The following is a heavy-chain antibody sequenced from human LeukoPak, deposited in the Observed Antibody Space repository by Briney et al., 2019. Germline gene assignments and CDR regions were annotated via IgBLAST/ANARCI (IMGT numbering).Heavy chain of an antibody. J-gene: IGHJ4*02. Sequence: PGRSLRLSCAASGFTFSSYAMHWVRQAPGKGLEWVAVISYDGSNKCYADSVKGRFTISRDNSKNTLYLQMNSLRAEDTAVYYCARGLGWPGDYWGQGTLVTVSS. CDR3: ARGLGWPGDY. CDR2: ISYDGSNK. D-gene: IGHD2-15*01. CDR1: GFTFSSYA. V-gene: IGHV3-30*04.